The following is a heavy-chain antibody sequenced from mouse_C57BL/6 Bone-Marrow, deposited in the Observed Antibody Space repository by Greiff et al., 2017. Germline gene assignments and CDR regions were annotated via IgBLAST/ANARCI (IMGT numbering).Heavy chain of an antibody. V-gene: IGHV1-55*01. CDR1: GYTFTSYW. Sequence: QVQLKQPGAELVKPGASVKMSCKASGYTFTSYWITWVKQRPGQGLEWIGDIYPGSGSTNYNEKFKSKATLTVDTSSSTAYMQLSSLTSAVSAVYYCAREVFLPYYYAMDYWGQGTSVTVSS. CDR2: IYPGSGST. J-gene: IGHJ4*01. CDR3: AREVFLPYYYAMDY. D-gene: IGHD2-1*01.